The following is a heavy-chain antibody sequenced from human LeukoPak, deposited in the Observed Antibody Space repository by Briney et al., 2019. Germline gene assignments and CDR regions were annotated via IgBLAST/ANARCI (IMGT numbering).Heavy chain of an antibody. J-gene: IGHJ6*02. D-gene: IGHD3-16*01. Sequence: PGGSLRLSCAASGLSFSSSWMHWVRQAPGTGLVWVSRINSDGSTTNYADSVKGRFTISRDNAMSTLYLQMNSLRAEDTAVYYCARDFGPYGMDVWGQGTTVTVSS. V-gene: IGHV3-74*01. CDR2: INSDGSTT. CDR1: GLSFSSSW. CDR3: ARDFGPYGMDV.